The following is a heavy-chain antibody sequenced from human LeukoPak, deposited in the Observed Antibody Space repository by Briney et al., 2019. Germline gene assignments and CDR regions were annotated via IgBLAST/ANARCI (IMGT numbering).Heavy chain of an antibody. V-gene: IGHV4-4*07. J-gene: IGHJ6*03. CDR2: IYTSGST. Sequence: SETLSLTCTVSGGSISSYYWSWIRQPAGKGLEWIGRIYTSGSTNYNPSLKSRVTMSVDTSKNQFSLKLSSVTAADTAVYYCARERGNIVVVPAAMYYYYMDVWGKGTTVTVSS. CDR3: ARERGNIVVVPAAMYYYYMDV. CDR1: GGSISSYY. D-gene: IGHD2-2*01.